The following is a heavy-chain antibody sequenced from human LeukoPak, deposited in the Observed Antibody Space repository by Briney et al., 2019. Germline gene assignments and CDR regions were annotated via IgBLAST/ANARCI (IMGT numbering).Heavy chain of an antibody. Sequence: KPSEALSLTCAVYGGSFGGYYWSGIPRPPGRELNGFGEFNHRERPNYNPSLKSRVTISVDTSKNQFSLKLSSVTAADTAVYYCARGTGVDIVATIPSRLGDKFDPWGQGTLVTVSS. D-gene: IGHD5-12*01. J-gene: IGHJ5*02. CDR2: FNHRERP. CDR3: ARGTGVDIVATIPSRLGDKFDP. CDR1: GGSFGGYY. V-gene: IGHV4-34*01.